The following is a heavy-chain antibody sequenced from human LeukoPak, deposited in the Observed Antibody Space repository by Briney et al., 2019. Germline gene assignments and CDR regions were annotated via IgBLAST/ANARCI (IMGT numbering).Heavy chain of an antibody. D-gene: IGHD1-26*01. CDR3: VSSKGSQRYSGNTIHY. CDR2: IKQDGSEK. Sequence: PGGSLRLSCAASGFTFSIYWMSWVRQAPGKGLEWVANIKQDGSEKYYVDSVKGRFTISKDSAKNSLYLQMNSLRAEDTAVYYCVSSKGSQRYSGNTIHYWGQGTLVTVSS. J-gene: IGHJ4*02. V-gene: IGHV3-7*01. CDR1: GFTFSIYW.